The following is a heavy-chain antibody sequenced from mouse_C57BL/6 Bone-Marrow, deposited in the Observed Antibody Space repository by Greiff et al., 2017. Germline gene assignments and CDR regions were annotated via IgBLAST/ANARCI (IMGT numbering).Heavy chain of an antibody. V-gene: IGHV1-84*01. CDR3: ARGGLGNPFDY. CDR2: IYPGSGNT. Sequence: VQLQQSGPELVKPGASVKISCKASGYTFTDYYINWVKQRPGQGLEWIGGIYPGSGNTKYNEKFKGKATLTVDTSSSTAYMQLSSLTSEDSAVYFCARGGLGNPFDYWGQGTTLTVSS. J-gene: IGHJ2*01. CDR1: GYTFTDYY. D-gene: IGHD2-1*01.